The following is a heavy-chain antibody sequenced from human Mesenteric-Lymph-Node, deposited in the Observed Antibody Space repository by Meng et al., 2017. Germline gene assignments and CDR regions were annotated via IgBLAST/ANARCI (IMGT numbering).Heavy chain of an antibody. V-gene: IGHV7-4-1*02. CDR1: GYTFTSYA. Sequence: QVLLGQSGSELKKPGVTVKVSCKASGYTFTSYAMNWVRQAPGQGLEWMGWINTNTGNPTYAQCFTGRFVFSLDTSVSTAYLQISSLKAADTAVYYCARLYCSGGSCYTIDYWGQGTLVTVSS. CDR2: INTNTGNP. D-gene: IGHD2-15*01. J-gene: IGHJ4*02. CDR3: ARLYCSGGSCYTIDY.